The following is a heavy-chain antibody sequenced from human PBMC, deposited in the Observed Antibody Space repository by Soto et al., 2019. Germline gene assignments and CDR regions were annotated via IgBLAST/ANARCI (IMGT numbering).Heavy chain of an antibody. CDR3: ARDRVAAGWFDP. D-gene: IGHD6-13*01. V-gene: IGHV4-59*01. CDR1: GGSISSYY. CDR2: IYYCGST. Sequence: SETLSLTCTVSGGSISSYYWSWIRQPPGKGLEWIGYIYYCGSTNYNPSLKSRVTISVDTSKNQFSLKLSSVTAADTAVYYCARDRVAAGWFDPWGQGTLVTVSS. J-gene: IGHJ5*02.